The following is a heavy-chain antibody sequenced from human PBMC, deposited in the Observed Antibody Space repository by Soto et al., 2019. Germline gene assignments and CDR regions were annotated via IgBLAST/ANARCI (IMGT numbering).Heavy chain of an antibody. V-gene: IGHV4-59*01. CDR2: IYYSGST. CDR3: AASGIAVAGSWFDP. CDR1: GGSLNSYY. D-gene: IGHD6-19*01. J-gene: IGHJ5*02. Sequence: SETLSLTCTVSGGSLNSYYWTWIRQSPGKGLEWIGYIYYSGSTNYNPSLKSRVTISVDTSKNQFSLKLSSVTAADTAVYYCAASGIAVAGSWFDPWGQGTLVTVSS.